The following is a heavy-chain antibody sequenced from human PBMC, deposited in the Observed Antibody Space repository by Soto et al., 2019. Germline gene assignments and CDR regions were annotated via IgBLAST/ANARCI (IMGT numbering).Heavy chain of an antibody. V-gene: IGHV1-46*01. CDR3: ARALRVTNYGMDV. CDR1: GYTFTSYY. Sequence: ASVKVSCNASGYTFTSYYMHWVRQAPGQGLEWMGIINPSGGSTSYAQKFQGRVTMTRDTSTSTVYMELSSLRSEDTAVYYCARALRVTNYGMDVWGQGTTVTVS. D-gene: IGHD4-17*01. J-gene: IGHJ6*02. CDR2: INPSGGST.